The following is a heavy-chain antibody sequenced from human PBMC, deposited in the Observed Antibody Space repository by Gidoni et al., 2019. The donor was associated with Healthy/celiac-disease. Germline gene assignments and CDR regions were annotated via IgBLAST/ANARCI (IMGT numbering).Heavy chain of an antibody. V-gene: IGHV1-18*04. Sequence: QVQLVQSGAEVKKPGASVKVSCKASGYTFTSYGISWVRQAPGQGLEWMGWISAYNGNTNYAQKLQGRVTMPTDTSTSTAYMELRSLRSDDTAVYYCARVRTDAFGRVPAARANFDYWGQGTLVTVSS. CDR1: GYTFTSYG. J-gene: IGHJ4*02. D-gene: IGHD2-2*01. CDR2: ISAYNGNT. CDR3: ARVRTDAFGRVPAARANFDY.